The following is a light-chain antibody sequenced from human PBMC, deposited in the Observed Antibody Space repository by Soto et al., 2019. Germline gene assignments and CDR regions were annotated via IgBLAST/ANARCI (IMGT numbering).Light chain of an antibody. CDR3: NSSTSSTTVV. V-gene: IGLV2-14*01. Sequence: QSVLTQPASVSGSPGQSITISCTGTSSDVGGYNYVSWFQQHPGKAPKLMIYDVTNRPSGVSNRFSGSKSGNTASLTISGLQAEDEADYFSNSSTSSTTVVFGGGTKVTVL. CDR1: SSDVGGYNY. J-gene: IGLJ2*01. CDR2: DVT.